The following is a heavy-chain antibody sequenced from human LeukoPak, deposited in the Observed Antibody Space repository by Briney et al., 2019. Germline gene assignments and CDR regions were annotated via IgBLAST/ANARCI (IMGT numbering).Heavy chain of an antibody. J-gene: IGHJ4*02. V-gene: IGHV4-4*07. Sequence: PSETLSLTCTVSGGSTSGHYWTWIRQPAGRGLEWIGRIYSSGSTCYNPSLMSRVTISLDTSNNQFSLRVTSVTAADTAVYYCAKGKEMTAVAGYYSFDYWGQGTLVSVSS. CDR1: GGSTSGHY. D-gene: IGHD6-19*01. CDR3: AKGKEMTAVAGYYSFDY. CDR2: IYSSGST.